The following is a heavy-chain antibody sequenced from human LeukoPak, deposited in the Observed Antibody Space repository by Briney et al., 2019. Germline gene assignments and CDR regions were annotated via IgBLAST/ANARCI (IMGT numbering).Heavy chain of an antibody. V-gene: IGHV4-59*08. D-gene: IGHD2-2*01. CDR3: ASIDSYCSSTDCYSRSYMDV. J-gene: IGHJ6*03. Sequence: SESLSLTCTVSGDSISSYYLNWIRQPPGKGLEWVGYINYSGSTNYNPSLKNRVTITVDTSKTQFSLKVTSLPAADTAVYYCASIDSYCSSTDCYSRSYMDVWGKGTTVTVSS. CDR2: INYSGST. CDR1: GDSISSYY.